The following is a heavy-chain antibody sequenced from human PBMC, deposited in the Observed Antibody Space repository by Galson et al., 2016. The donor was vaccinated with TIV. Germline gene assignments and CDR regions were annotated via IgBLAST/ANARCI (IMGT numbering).Heavy chain of an antibody. Sequence: SLRLSCAVSGLTFSNVWLTWVRQAPGKGLEWVGRINSNTSGGTTDYASPVKGRFVISRDDSKNEIYLQMKSLRTEDTGMYYCATEGQRYGAYWGQGTLVTVS. CDR1: GLTFSNVW. D-gene: IGHD3-10*01. CDR3: ATEGQRYGAY. CDR2: INSNTSGGTT. J-gene: IGHJ4*02. V-gene: IGHV3-15*01.